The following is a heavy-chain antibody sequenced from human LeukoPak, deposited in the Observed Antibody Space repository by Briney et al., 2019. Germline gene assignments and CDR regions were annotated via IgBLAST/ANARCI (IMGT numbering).Heavy chain of an antibody. Sequence: SETLSLTCTVSGDSISGYFWTWIRRPPGQGLEWIGYVYSTGNANYNTSLQSRVTISVDTSKNQFSLKLTSVTAADTAVYYCAGDRDYYDSSGYHYFDYWGQGALVTVSS. V-gene: IGHV4-59*01. D-gene: IGHD3-22*01. J-gene: IGHJ4*02. CDR2: VYSTGNA. CDR3: AGDRDYYDSSGYHYFDY. CDR1: GDSISGYF.